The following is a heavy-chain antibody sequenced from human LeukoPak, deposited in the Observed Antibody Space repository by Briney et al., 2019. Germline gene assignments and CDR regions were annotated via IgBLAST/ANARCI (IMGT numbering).Heavy chain of an antibody. V-gene: IGHV1-46*01. D-gene: IGHD3-16*01. CDR2: INPSGDST. J-gene: IGHJ4*02. CDR1: GYTFTIHH. CDR3: AKLATSDTGETY. Sequence: ASVKVSCKASGYTFTIHHIHWVRQAPGQGLEWMGVINPSGDSTTYAQNFQGRVTMTRDTSTSTVYMELRSLRSEDTAIYYCAKLATSDTGETYWGQGTLVTVSS.